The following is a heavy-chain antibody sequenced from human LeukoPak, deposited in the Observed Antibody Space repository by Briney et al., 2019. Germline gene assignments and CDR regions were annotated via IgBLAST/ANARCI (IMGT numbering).Heavy chain of an antibody. V-gene: IGHV4-39*01. CDR1: GGSISSSSYY. D-gene: IGHD1-26*01. Sequence: SETLSLTCTVSGGSISSSSYYWGWIRQPPGKGLEWIGSIYYSGSTYYNPSLKSRVTISVDTSKNQFSLKLSSVTAADTAVYYCASRGIVGAKFFDYWGQGTLVTVSS. CDR3: ASRGIVGAKFFDY. CDR2: IYYSGST. J-gene: IGHJ4*02.